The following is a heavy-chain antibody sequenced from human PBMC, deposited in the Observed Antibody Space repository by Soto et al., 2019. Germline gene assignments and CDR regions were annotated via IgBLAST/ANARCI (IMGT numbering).Heavy chain of an antibody. V-gene: IGHV4-31*03. D-gene: IGHD4-17*01. CDR3: ARDFVYHGAYLYGMHV. J-gene: IGHJ6*02. CDR2: IYYNGNT. Sequence: SETLSLTCTVSGGSISSGDYYWSWIRQLPGKDLEWIAYIYYNGNTYYTPSLKSRATISLDTSRNQFFLNLNSVTAADTAVYYCARDFVYHGAYLYGMHVWGQGTTVTVSS. CDR1: GGSISSGDYY.